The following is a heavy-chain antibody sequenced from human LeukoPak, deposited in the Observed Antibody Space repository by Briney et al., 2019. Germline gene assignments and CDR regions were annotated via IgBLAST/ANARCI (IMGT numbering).Heavy chain of an antibody. CDR2: IGEDGSEK. CDR1: GFTFSDCY. J-gene: IGHJ4*02. Sequence: GGSLRLSCTASGFTFSDCYMSWVRQAPGKGLEWVANIGEDGSEKYHVASVRGRFTISRDNVKDSLYLQMSSLRAEDTAVYYCVRDPTRAECSDGSCYLDYWGRGILVSVSS. V-gene: IGHV3-7*03. D-gene: IGHD2-15*01. CDR3: VRDPTRAECSDGSCYLDY.